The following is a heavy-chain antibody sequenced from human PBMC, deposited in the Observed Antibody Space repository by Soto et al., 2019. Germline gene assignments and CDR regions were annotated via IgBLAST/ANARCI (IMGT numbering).Heavy chain of an antibody. Sequence: GESLKISCKGSVYSFTSYWIGWVRQMPGKGLEWMGIIYPGDSDTRYSPSFQGQVTISADKSISTAYLQWSSLKASDTAMYYCARPWSPRGSGMDVWGQGTTVTVSS. CDR3: ARPWSPRGSGMDV. J-gene: IGHJ6*02. CDR1: VYSFTSYW. V-gene: IGHV5-51*01. D-gene: IGHD1-26*01. CDR2: IYPGDSDT.